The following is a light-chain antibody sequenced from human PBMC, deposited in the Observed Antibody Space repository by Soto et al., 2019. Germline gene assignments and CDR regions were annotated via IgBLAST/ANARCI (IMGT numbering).Light chain of an antibody. V-gene: IGLV2-14*01. CDR3: SSYTSSSTPYV. J-gene: IGLJ1*01. Sequence: QSALTQPASVSGSPGQSSTISYTGTSSDVGGYNYVSWYQQHPGKAPKLMIYEVSNRPSGVSNRFSGSKSGNTASLTISGLQAEDEADYYCSSYTSSSTPYVFGTGTKVTVL. CDR1: SSDVGGYNY. CDR2: EVS.